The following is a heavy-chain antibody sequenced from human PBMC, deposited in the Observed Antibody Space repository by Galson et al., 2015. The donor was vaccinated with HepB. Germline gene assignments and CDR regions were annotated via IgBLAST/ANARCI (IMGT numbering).Heavy chain of an antibody. D-gene: IGHD4-23*01. V-gene: IGHV3-30*02. CDR1: GFIFSNYG. J-gene: IGHJ4*02. CDR2: IWYDGSNK. CDR3: AKDIGVTTEVMWYLDH. Sequence: SLRLSCAASGFIFSNYGMHWVRQAPGKGLERVAYIWYDGSNKYYADSVKGRFTISRDNSENTLYLQMNNLRAEDAAVYYCAKDIGVTTEVMWYLDHWGQGTLVTVSS.